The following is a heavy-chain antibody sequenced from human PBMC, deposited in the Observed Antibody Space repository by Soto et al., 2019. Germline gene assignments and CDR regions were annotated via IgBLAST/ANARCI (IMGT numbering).Heavy chain of an antibody. CDR1: GFTFTSPA. Sequence: PGGSLRLSCAASGFTFTSPAMSWVRQAPGKGLEWVLGISGSGGGPFYADSVKGRFTISRDNSKNTLFLQMNSLRAEDTAVYYCARHQDSSTWYIYPIDYWGQGTLVTVSS. CDR3: ARHQDSSTWYIYPIDY. J-gene: IGHJ4*02. CDR2: ISGSGGGP. V-gene: IGHV3-23*01. D-gene: IGHD6-13*01.